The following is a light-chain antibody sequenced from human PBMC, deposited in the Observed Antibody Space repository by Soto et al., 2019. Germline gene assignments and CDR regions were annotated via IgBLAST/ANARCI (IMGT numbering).Light chain of an antibody. Sequence: DIKMTQSPSSLSSSVGDIVTITCQASQDISKYLNWYQHKPGKAPKLLIYDSSNLETGVPSRFSGSGSGTDFTLTISSLQPEDTATYFGQQDDNLPYAFGQGTKLEI. CDR2: DSS. CDR1: QDISKY. CDR3: QQDDNLPYA. V-gene: IGKV1-33*01. J-gene: IGKJ2*01.